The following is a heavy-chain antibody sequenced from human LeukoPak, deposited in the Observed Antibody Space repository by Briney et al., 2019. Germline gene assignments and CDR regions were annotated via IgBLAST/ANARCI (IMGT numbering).Heavy chain of an antibody. J-gene: IGHJ4*02. D-gene: IGHD3-10*01. CDR3: AKDAVIRGEDYFDY. V-gene: IGHV3-7*03. CDR1: GFMFSSYW. Sequence: PGGSLRLSCAASGFMFSSYWMSWVRQAPGKGLEWVADIKEDGSEKSYVDSVKGRFTISRDNSKNTLYLQMNSLRAEDTAVYYCAKDAVIRGEDYFDYWGQGTLVTVSS. CDR2: IKEDGSEK.